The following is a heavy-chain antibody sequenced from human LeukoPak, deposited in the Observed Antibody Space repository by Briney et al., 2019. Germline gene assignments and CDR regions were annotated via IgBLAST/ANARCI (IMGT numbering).Heavy chain of an antibody. D-gene: IGHD2-21*01. CDR3: AKNGGGQCYSHLDS. CDR2: ISGSGGSK. J-gene: IGHJ4*02. CDR1: GFTLSNYA. V-gene: IGHV3-23*01. Sequence: GSLRLSCAASGFTLSNYAMTWVRQAPGKWLEWVSGISGSGGSKYYVDSVKGRFTNSRDNSKNTLYLQMNSLREEDTALYFCAKNGGGQCYSHLDSWGQGNLVTVSS.